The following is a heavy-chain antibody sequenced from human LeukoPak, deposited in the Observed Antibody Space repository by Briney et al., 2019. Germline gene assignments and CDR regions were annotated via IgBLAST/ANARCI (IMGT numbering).Heavy chain of an antibody. CDR3: AIVGATFWFDP. V-gene: IGHV4-39*01. CDR1: GGSISSSSYH. Sequence: SETLSLTCTVSGGSISSSSYHWGWIRQPPGKGLEWIGSIYYSGSTYYNPSLKSRVTISVDTSKNQFSLKLSSVTAADTAVYYCAIVGATFWFDPWGQGTLVTVSS. CDR2: IYYSGST. J-gene: IGHJ5*02. D-gene: IGHD1-26*01.